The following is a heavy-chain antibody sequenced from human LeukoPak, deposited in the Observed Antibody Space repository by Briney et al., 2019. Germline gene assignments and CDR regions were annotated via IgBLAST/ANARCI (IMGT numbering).Heavy chain of an antibody. J-gene: IGHJ4*02. Sequence: PGGSLRLSCAASGFTFSSYWMSWVRQAPGKGREWVANIKQDGSEKYYVDSVKGRFTISRDNAKNSLYLQMNSLRAEDTAVYYCARGRGSYYGLFDYWGQGTLVTVSS. V-gene: IGHV3-7*01. D-gene: IGHD1-26*01. CDR2: IKQDGSEK. CDR3: ARGRGSYYGLFDY. CDR1: GFTFSSYW.